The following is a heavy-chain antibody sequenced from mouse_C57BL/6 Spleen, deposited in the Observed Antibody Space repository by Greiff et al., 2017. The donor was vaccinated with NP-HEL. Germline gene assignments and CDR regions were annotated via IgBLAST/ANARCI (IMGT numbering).Heavy chain of an antibody. CDR1: GYTFTDYY. Sequence: VQLQESGAELVRPGASVKLSCKASGYTFTDYYINWVKQRPGQGLEWIARIYPGSGNTYYNEKFKGKATLTAEKSSSTAYMQLSSLTSEDSAVYFCARGKWFDYWGQGTTLTVSS. CDR2: IYPGSGNT. J-gene: IGHJ2*01. CDR3: ARGKWFDY. V-gene: IGHV1-76*01.